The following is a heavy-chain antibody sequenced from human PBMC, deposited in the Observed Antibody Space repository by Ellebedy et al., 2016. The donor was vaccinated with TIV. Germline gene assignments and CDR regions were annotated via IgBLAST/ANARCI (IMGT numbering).Heavy chain of an antibody. CDR3: ARRSTDFAFDS. V-gene: IGHV3-74*01. J-gene: IGHJ4*02. CDR1: GFIFSGYW. D-gene: IGHD3/OR15-3a*01. CDR2: INSDGSDT. Sequence: PSETLSLTCAASGFIFSGYWMHWVRQAPGKGLVWVSRINSDGSDTAYADSVRGRFTISRDNAKNTLYLQMNSLRAEDTAVYFCARRSTDFAFDSWGQGTLVTVSS.